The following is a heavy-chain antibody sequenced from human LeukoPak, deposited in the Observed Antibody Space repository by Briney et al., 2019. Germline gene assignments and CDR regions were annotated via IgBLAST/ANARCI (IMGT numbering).Heavy chain of an antibody. Sequence: GGSLRLSCAASGFTFSSYSMNWVRQAPGKGLEWVSSISSSSYIYYADSVKGRFTISRDNAKNSLYLQMNSLRAEDTAVYYCARSPFYDILTGYYPPFDYWGQGTLVTVSS. CDR1: GFTFSSYS. CDR2: ISSSSYI. CDR3: ARSPFYDILTGYYPPFDY. J-gene: IGHJ4*02. V-gene: IGHV3-21*01. D-gene: IGHD3-9*01.